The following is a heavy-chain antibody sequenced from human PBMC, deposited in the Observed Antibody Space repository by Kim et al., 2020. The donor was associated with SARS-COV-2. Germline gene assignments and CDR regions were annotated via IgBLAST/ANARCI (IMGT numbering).Heavy chain of an antibody. CDR1: GFTFSTYA. D-gene: IGHD1-1*01. Sequence: GGSLRLSCAASGFTFSTYAMNWVRQGPGKGLEWVSSISSSSDYIAYADSVKGRFTISRDNAKNSLYLQMNSLRVEDTAVYYCALEYLIRDGGYWGQGTLVTVSS. CDR2: ISSSSDYI. J-gene: IGHJ4*02. CDR3: ALEYLIRDGGY. V-gene: IGHV3-21*01.